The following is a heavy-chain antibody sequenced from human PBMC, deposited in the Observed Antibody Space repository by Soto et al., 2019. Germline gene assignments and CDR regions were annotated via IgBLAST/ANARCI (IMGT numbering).Heavy chain of an antibody. J-gene: IGHJ4*02. CDR3: ARDRSSGWSPQTSTFDY. CDR1: GYTFTSYG. CDR2: ISAYNGNT. V-gene: IGHV1-18*01. D-gene: IGHD6-19*01. Sequence: QVQLVQSGAEVQKPGSSVKVSCKASGYTFTSYGISWVRQAPGQGLEWMGWISAYNGNTNYAKKLQGRVTMTTDTATRTAYMELRSLRSDDTAVYYCARDRSSGWSPQTSTFDYWGQGTLGTVSS.